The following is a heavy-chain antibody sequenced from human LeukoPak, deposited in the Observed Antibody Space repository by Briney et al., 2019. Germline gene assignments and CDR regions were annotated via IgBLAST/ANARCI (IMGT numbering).Heavy chain of an antibody. J-gene: IGHJ4*02. Sequence: PGGSLRLSCAASGFTFSSYGMSWVRQAPGKGLEWVSAISGSGGSTYYADSVKGRFTISRDNSKNTLYLQMNSLRAEDTAVYYCAKVDYDFWSGYSTSWGQGTLVTVSS. D-gene: IGHD3-3*01. CDR1: GFTFSSYG. V-gene: IGHV3-23*01. CDR2: ISGSGGST. CDR3: AKVDYDFWSGYSTS.